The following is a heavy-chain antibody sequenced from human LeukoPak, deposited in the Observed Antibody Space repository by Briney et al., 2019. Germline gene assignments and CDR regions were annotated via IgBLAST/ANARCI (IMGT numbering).Heavy chain of an antibody. CDR1: GGSISSGSYY. CDR3: ASGGQGGGPTYYYGSGSFNY. Sequence: SETLSLTCTVSGGSISSGSYYWSWIRQPAGKGLEWIGRIYTSGSTYYNPSLKSRVTISVDRSKDQFSLKLSSVTAADTAVYYGASGGQGGGPTYYYGSGSFNYWGQGTLVTVSS. J-gene: IGHJ4*02. V-gene: IGHV4-61*02. CDR2: IYTSGST. D-gene: IGHD3-10*01.